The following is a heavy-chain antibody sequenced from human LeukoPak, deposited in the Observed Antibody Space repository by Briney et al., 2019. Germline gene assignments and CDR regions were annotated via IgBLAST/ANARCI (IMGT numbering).Heavy chain of an antibody. CDR2: ISSKGELT. CDR3: TRDRPNYYGSDGHYYRRNGDY. Sequence: GGSLRLSCAASGFTFSIYAMSWFRQAPGKGLEWVSSISSKGELTFYADSVKGRFTISRDNSESTLYLQMNILRAEDTAIYYCTRDRPNYYGSDGHYYRRNGDYWGQGTLVTVSS. D-gene: IGHD3-22*01. J-gene: IGHJ4*02. V-gene: IGHV3-23*01. CDR1: GFTFSIYA.